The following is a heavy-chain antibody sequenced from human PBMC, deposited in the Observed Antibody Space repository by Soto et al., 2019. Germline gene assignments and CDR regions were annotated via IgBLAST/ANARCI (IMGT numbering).Heavy chain of an antibody. CDR1: GFTFSSYA. CDR3: ASPIPCSGGRCYHP. V-gene: IGHV3-30-3*01. D-gene: IGHD2-15*01. J-gene: IGHJ4*02. Sequence: QVQLVESGGGVVQPGRSLRLSCAASGFTFSSYAMHWVRQAPGKGLEWVAVISYDGSNKYYADSVKGRFTISRDNSKNTLYLQMNSLRAEDTAVYCCASPIPCSGGRCYHPGGQGTLVTVSS. CDR2: ISYDGSNK.